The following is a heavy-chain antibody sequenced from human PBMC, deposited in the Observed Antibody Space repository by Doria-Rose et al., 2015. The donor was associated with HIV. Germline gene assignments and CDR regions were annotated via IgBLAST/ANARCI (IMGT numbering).Heavy chain of an antibody. J-gene: IGHJ4*02. D-gene: IGHD3-10*01. CDR2: IYPGDSDT. CDR3: ARLGNYDSGSTFDY. CDR1: GYIFTNYW. Sequence: GESLKISCKASGYIFTNYWFGWVRQMPGKGLEWMGIIYPGDSDTRYSPSFQGQVTFSADKSISTAYLQWSSLKASDTAMYYCARLGNYDSGSTFDYWGQGTLVTVSS. V-gene: IGHV5-51*01.